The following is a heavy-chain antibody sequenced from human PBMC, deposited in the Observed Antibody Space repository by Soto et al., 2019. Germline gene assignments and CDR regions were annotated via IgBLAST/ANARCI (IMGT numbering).Heavy chain of an antibody. CDR2: ISNSGRT. CDR1: GGSFSDSY. J-gene: IGHJ5*01. D-gene: IGHD1-1*01. V-gene: IGHV4-34*01. Sequence: SETLSLTCAVSGGSFSDSYWSWIRQSPGKGLEWIGEISNSGRTYYNPSIKSRVTISGDTSKNQLSLEVRSVAAADTGTYYCARGRPAIATRWFDSWGQGILVTVSS. CDR3: ARGRPAIATRWFDS.